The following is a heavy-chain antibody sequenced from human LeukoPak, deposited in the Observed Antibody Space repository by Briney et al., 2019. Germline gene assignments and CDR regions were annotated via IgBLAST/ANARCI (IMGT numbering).Heavy chain of an antibody. CDR2: ISAYNGNT. J-gene: IGHJ6*02. CDR1: GYTFTSYG. D-gene: IGHD3-10*01. V-gene: IGHV1-18*01. CDR3: ARTYYYGSGSYSYYGMDV. Sequence: ASVKVSCKASGYTFTSYGISWVRQAPGQGLEWMGWISAYNGNTNYAQKLQGRVTMTTDTSTSTAYMELRSLRSDDTAVYYCARTYYYGSGSYSYYGMDVWGQGTTVTVSS.